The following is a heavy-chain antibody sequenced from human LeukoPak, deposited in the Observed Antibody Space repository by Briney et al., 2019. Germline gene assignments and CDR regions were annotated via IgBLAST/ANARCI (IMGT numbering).Heavy chain of an antibody. Sequence: GGSLRLSCAASGFTFGSYAMNWVRQAPGKGLEWVSGISGSGGVTYYADSVKGRFTISRDNSKNTLYLQMNSLSPEDTAVYYCARDRSIEDAFDIWGQGTMVAVSS. J-gene: IGHJ3*02. D-gene: IGHD3-3*02. CDR1: GFTFGSYA. CDR3: ARDRSIEDAFDI. V-gene: IGHV3-23*01. CDR2: ISGSGGVT.